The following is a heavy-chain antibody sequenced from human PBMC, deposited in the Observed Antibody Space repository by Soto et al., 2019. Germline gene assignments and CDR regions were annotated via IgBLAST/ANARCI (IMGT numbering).Heavy chain of an antibody. CDR3: ARVAPEYSSTPRRFDF. J-gene: IGHJ4*02. CDR1: GFTFGIYA. Sequence: PGGSLRLSCAASGFTFGIYAMSWVRQAPGKGLEWVSSISGSGGSIYYAHSVKGRFTISRDKIKNTLDLQMNSLRAEDTAVYHCARVAPEYSSTPRRFDFWGQGTLVTVSS. V-gene: IGHV3-23*01. D-gene: IGHD6-13*01. CDR2: ISGSGGSI.